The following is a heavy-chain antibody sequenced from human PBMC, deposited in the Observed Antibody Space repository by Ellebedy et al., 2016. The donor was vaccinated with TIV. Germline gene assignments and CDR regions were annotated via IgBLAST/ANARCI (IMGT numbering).Heavy chain of an antibody. V-gene: IGHV4-39*07. Sequence: MPSETLSLTCTVSGASISSRNYWWGWIRQPPGKGLEWIGSIYYSGSTWYNLSLKSRVSRSVDTSTNQFSLRLNSVTAADTAVYYWARQRGTGLWYFDLWGRGTLVTVSS. CDR1: GASISSRNYW. CDR2: IYYSGST. CDR3: ARQRGTGLWYFDL. D-gene: IGHD7-27*01. J-gene: IGHJ2*01.